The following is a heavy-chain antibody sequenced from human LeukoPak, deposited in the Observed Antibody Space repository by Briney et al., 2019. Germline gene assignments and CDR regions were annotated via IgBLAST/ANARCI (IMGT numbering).Heavy chain of an antibody. CDR2: IYTSGST. Sequence: SETLSLTCTVSGGSISRYYWSWIRQPAGKGLEWIGRIYTSGSTNYNPSLKSRVTMSVDTSKNQFSLKLSSVTAADTAVYYCAREHGSGSYYSYYYGMDVWGQGTTVTVSS. CDR1: GGSISRYY. D-gene: IGHD3-10*01. J-gene: IGHJ6*02. V-gene: IGHV4-4*07. CDR3: AREHGSGSYYSYYYGMDV.